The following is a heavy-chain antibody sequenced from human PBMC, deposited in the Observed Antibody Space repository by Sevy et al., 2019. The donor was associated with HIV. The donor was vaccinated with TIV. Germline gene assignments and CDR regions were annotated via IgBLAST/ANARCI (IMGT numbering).Heavy chain of an antibody. Sequence: GESLKISCKGSGYSFTSYWIGWVRQMPGKGLEWMGIIYPGDSDTRYSPSFQGQVTISADKSISTAYLQWSSLKASDTAMYYCATTRGDFWSGLQKPPDYWGQGTLVTVSS. CDR1: GYSFTSYW. V-gene: IGHV5-51*01. D-gene: IGHD3-3*01. J-gene: IGHJ4*02. CDR2: IYPGDSDT. CDR3: ATTRGDFWSGLQKPPDY.